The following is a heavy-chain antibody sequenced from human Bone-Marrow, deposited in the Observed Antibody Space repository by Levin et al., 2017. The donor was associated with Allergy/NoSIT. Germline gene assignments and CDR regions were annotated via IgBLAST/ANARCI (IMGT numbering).Heavy chain of an antibody. Sequence: PGGSLRLSCAASGFTFSDYTMSWVRQFPGKRLEWVASILGGADRRYYADSVEGRFTISRDNFRDMLYLEMTSLRADDTATYYCTKRRPELTGPAPFDSWGQGARVTFSS. D-gene: IGHD1-14*01. CDR1: GFTFSDYT. V-gene: IGHV3-23*01. J-gene: IGHJ4*02. CDR3: TKRRPELTGPAPFDS. CDR2: ILGGADRR.